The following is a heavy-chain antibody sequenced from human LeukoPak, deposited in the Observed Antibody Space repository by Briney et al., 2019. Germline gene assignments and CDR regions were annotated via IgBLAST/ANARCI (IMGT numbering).Heavy chain of an antibody. Sequence: SETLSLTCAVSGGSISSSNWWGWVRQPPGKGLEWIGETHHSGGINYNSSLKSRLTISVDKSKDQFSLTLSSVTAADTAVYYCARHYYYYMDVWGKGTTVTVSS. CDR1: GGSISSSNW. J-gene: IGHJ6*03. CDR3: ARHYYYYMDV. CDR2: THHSGGI. V-gene: IGHV4-4*02.